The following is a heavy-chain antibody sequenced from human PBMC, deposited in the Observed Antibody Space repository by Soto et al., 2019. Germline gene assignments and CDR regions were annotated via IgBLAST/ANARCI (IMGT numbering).Heavy chain of an antibody. Sequence: GASLRLSCAASGFTFSSYWMHWVRQAPGKGLVWVSRINSDGSSTSYADSVKGRFTISSDNAKNTLYLQMNSLRAEDTAVYYCARGNWNSAFDYWGQGTLVTVSS. CDR3: ARGNWNSAFDY. J-gene: IGHJ4*02. CDR2: INSDGSST. V-gene: IGHV3-74*01. D-gene: IGHD1-7*01. CDR1: GFTFSSYW.